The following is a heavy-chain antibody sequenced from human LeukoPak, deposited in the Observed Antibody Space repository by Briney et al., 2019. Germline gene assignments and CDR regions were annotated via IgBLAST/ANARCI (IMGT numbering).Heavy chain of an antibody. CDR3: ARHSHGGNSNWFDP. D-gene: IGHD4-23*01. Sequence: GGSLRLSCAASGFTFSSYSMNWVRQAPGKGLEWVSSISSSSSYIYYADSVKGRFTISRDNAKNSLYLQMNSLRAEDTAVYYCARHSHGGNSNWFDPWGQGTLVTVSS. V-gene: IGHV3-21*01. J-gene: IGHJ5*02. CDR1: GFTFSSYS. CDR2: ISSSSSYI.